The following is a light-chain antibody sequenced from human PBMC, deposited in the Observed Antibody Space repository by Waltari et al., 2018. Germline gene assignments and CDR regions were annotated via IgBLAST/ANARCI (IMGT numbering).Light chain of an antibody. CDR2: MRD. J-gene: IGLJ1*01. V-gene: IGLV1-47*01. CDR3: AAWDDSLSGFYV. CDR1: SSTLASTS. Sequence: QSLLTQPPPASGNPGQSVTISCSGRSSTLASTSVYGYHHPPGTAPKLFIYMRDQRPSGVPDRFFGSKSGTSASLAISGLRSEDEADYYCAAWDDSLSGFYVFGTGTKVTVL.